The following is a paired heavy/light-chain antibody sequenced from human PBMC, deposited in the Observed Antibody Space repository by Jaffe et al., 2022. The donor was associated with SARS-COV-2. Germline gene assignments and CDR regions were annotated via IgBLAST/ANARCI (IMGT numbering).Light chain of an antibody. V-gene: IGKV3-11*01. CDR1: QSVSKY. Sequence: EIVLTQSPATLSLSPGERATLSCRASQSVSKYLAWYQQKPGQAPRLLIYETSNRATGIPARFSGSGSGTDFTLTISSLESEDFAVYHCQQRSNWPLTFGGGTKVEIK. CDR2: ETS. CDR3: QQRSNWPLT. J-gene: IGKJ4*01.
Heavy chain of an antibody. J-gene: IGHJ4*02. V-gene: IGHV3-33*01. Sequence: QVQLVESGGGVVQPGGSLRLSCAASGFTFSRYGMHWVRQAPGKGLEWVAAMWHDGRNIYYGDSVKGRFTISRDNSKNTLYLQMNILRAEDTAIYYCGGGWTHVDYWGQGTLVTVSS. CDR3: GGGWTHVDY. CDR2: MWHDGRNI. CDR1: GFTFSRYG. D-gene: IGHD6-19*01.